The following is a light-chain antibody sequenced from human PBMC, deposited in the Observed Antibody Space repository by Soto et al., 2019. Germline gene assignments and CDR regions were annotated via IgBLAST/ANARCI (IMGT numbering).Light chain of an antibody. CDR3: QQRSNWPPGFT. V-gene: IGKV3-11*01. CDR1: QSVSSY. Sequence: EIVLTQSPATLSLSPGERATLSCRASQSVSSYLAWYQQKPGQAPRLLIYDASNRATGIPARFSGSGSGTDFTLTISSLDPEDFALYYCQQRSNWPPGFTFGPGTKVDIK. J-gene: IGKJ3*01. CDR2: DAS.